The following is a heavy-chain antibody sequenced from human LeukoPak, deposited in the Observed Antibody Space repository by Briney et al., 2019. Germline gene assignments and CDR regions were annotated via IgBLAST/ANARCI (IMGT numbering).Heavy chain of an antibody. CDR2: ISAYNGNT. CDR1: GYTFTSYG. Sequence: GASVKVSCKASGYTFTSYGISWARQAPGQGLEWMGWISAYNGNTNYAQKLQGRVTMTTDTSTSTAYMELRSLRSDDTAVYYCARDVRNYYDSSGCFGYWGQGTLVTVSS. CDR3: ARDVRNYYDSSGCFGY. V-gene: IGHV1-18*01. D-gene: IGHD3-22*01. J-gene: IGHJ4*02.